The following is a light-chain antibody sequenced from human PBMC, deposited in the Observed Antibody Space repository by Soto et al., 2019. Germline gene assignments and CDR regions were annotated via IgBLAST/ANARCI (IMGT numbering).Light chain of an antibody. J-gene: IGKJ5*01. V-gene: IGKV3D-20*02. CDR1: QSVDSTY. Sequence: DIVFTQSPGTLSLSPGESATLSCRASQSVDSTYIAWYQQKPGQAPRLLIFGASGRATGIPARFSGSGSGTDFTLTISSLEPEDFAVYYCQQRSNRPTITFGQGTRLEIK. CDR3: QQRSNRPTIT. CDR2: GAS.